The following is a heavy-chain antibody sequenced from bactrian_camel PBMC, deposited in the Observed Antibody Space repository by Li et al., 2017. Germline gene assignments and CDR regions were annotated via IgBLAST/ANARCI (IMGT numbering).Heavy chain of an antibody. CDR3: ARKDLPDYDCSGGYWKS. CDR2: IDSERVT. D-gene: IGHD2*01. Sequence: HVQLVESGGGSVQAGGSLTLSCAASGYDSSNSNYSTYCMGWFRQAPGKEREGVATIDSERVTNYADSVKDRFTISRDNAKKTLYLQMNNLKPEDSAMYYCARKDLPDYDCSGGYWKSWGQGTQVTVS. J-gene: IGHJ4*01. V-gene: IGHV3S53*01. CDR1: GYDSSNSNYSTYC.